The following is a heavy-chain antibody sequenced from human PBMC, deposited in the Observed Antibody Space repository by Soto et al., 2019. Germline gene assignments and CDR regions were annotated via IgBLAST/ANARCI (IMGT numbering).Heavy chain of an antibody. J-gene: IGHJ5*02. V-gene: IGHV1-69*06. CDR3: ARGAQQLVWDNWFDP. Sequence: GASVKVSCKASGCTFSSYAISCVRQAPGQGLEWMGGIIPIFGTANYAQKFQGGVTITADKSTSTAYMELSSLRSEDTAVYYCARGAQQLVWDNWFDPWGQGTLVTVSS. D-gene: IGHD6-13*01. CDR2: IIPIFGTA. CDR1: GCTFSSYA.